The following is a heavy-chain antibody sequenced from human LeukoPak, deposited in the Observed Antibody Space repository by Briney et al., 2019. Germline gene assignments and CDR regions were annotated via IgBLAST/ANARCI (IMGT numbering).Heavy chain of an antibody. V-gene: IGHV1-69*05. D-gene: IGHD5-18*01. CDR1: GCTFSGYA. J-gene: IGHJ5*02. CDR2: IIPIFGTA. Sequence: SVKVSCKASGCTFSGYAISWVRQAPGQGLEWMGRIIPIFGTANYAQKFQGRVTITTDESTSTAYMELSSLRSEDTAVYYCASIQLWLSENWFDPWGQGTLVTASS. CDR3: ASIQLWLSENWFDP.